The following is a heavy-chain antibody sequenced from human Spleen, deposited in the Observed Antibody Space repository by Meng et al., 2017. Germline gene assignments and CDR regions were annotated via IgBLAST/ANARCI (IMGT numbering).Heavy chain of an antibody. CDR3: ARGFYSNPPRNDYYYYPMDV. Sequence: VQRVQSGVAVEKPGVSGKLPCKASGGTLRSYAISGVRQAPGQGMGWMGGIIPMFGTANYAQKFQDRVTITADKSTSAAYMELNTLRPEDTAVYYCARGFYSNPPRNDYYYYPMDVWGQGTTVTVSS. J-gene: IGHJ6*02. V-gene: IGHV1-69*06. CDR1: GGTLRSYA. CDR2: IIPMFGTA. D-gene: IGHD4-11*01.